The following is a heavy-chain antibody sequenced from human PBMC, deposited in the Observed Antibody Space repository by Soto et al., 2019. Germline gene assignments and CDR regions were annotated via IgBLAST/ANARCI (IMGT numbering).Heavy chain of an antibody. V-gene: IGHV4-34*01. D-gene: IGHD6-19*01. J-gene: IGHJ5*02. CDR3: ARGKSNLGYSSGRRIGWFDP. CDR2: INHSGST. CDR1: GGSFSGYY. Sequence: SETLSLTCAVYGGSFSGYYWSWIRQPPGKGLEWIGEINHSGSTNYNPSLKSRVTISVDTSKNQFSLKLSSVTAADTAVYYCARGKSNLGYSSGRRIGWFDPWGQGTLVTVSS.